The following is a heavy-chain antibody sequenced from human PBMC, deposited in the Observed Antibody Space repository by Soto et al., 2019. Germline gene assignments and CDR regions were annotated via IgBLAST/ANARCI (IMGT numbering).Heavy chain of an antibody. V-gene: IGHV1-69*13. J-gene: IGHJ5*02. D-gene: IGHD6-25*01. Sequence: ASVKVSCKASGGTFSSYAISWVRQAPGQGLEWMGGIIPIFGTANYAQKFQGRVTITADESTSTAYMELSSLRSEDTAVYYCARDFSPRAAAPLKFDPWGQGTLVTVSS. CDR3: ARDFSPRAAAPLKFDP. CDR2: IIPIFGTA. CDR1: GGTFSSYA.